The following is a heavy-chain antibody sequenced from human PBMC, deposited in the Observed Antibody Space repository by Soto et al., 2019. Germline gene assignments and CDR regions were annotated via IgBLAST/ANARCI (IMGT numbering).Heavy chain of an antibody. D-gene: IGHD2-21*02. Sequence: GGSLRLSCVASGLTVGSNYMNWVRQAPGKGLEWVSVIYSGGNTYYADSVKGRFTISRDNSKNTLYLQMNSLRVEDTAVYYCASPGAYCGGDCYHHYWGQGTLVTVSS. CDR2: IYSGGNT. V-gene: IGHV3-53*01. J-gene: IGHJ4*02. CDR3: ASPGAYCGGDCYHHY. CDR1: GLTVGSNY.